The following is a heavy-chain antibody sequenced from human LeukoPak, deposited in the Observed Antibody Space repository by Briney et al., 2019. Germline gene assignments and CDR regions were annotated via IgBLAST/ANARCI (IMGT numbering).Heavy chain of an antibody. V-gene: IGHV3-48*04. CDR1: GFIFSNYG. CDR3: ARGEGIAAALQGSFDY. J-gene: IGHJ4*02. CDR2: ISSSSSTK. D-gene: IGHD6-13*01. Sequence: GGSLRLSCAASGFIFSNYGVNWVRQAPGKGLEWVSYISSSSSTKNYADSVKGRFTISRDNAKNSLYLQMNSLRAEDAAVYYCARGEGIAAALQGSFDYWGQGTLVTVSS.